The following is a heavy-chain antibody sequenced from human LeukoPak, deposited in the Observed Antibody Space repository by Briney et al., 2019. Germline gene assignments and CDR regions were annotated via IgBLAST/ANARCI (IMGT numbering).Heavy chain of an antibody. J-gene: IGHJ4*02. CDR1: GFTFDDYA. D-gene: IGHD6-13*01. CDR3: AKGSAGYSSSLGPFDY. Sequence: GGSLRLSCAASGFTFDDYAMHWVRQAPGKGLEWVSGISWNSGSIGYADSVKGRFTISRDNAKNSLYLQMNSLRAEDTAVYYCAKGSAGYSSSLGPFDYWGQGTLVTVSS. V-gene: IGHV3-9*01. CDR2: ISWNSGSI.